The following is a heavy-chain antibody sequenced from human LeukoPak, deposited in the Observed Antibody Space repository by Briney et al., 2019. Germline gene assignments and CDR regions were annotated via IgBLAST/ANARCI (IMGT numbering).Heavy chain of an antibody. V-gene: IGHV3-74*01. CDR2: INTDGSTT. CDR3: ARNSGSNRPVDC. D-gene: IGHD1-26*01. CDR1: GFTVSSYW. Sequence: PGGSLRLSCAASGFTVSSYWMHWVRQAPGKGLVWISGINTDGSTTSYADSVKGRFTISRDNANNTLYLQMNSLRAEDTAVYYCARNSGSNRPVDCWGQGTLVAVSS. J-gene: IGHJ4*02.